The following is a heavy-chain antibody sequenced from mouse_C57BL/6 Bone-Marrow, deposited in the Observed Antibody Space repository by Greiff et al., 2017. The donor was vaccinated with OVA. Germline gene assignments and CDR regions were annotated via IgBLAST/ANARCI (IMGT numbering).Heavy chain of an antibody. CDR1: GYTFTDYY. Sequence: VQLQQSGPELVKPGASVKISCKASGYTFTDYYMNWVKQSHGKSLEWIGDINPNNGGTSYNQKFKGKATLTVDKSSSTAYMELRSLTSEDSAVYYCARGGVVAPGAMDYWGQGTSVTVSS. D-gene: IGHD1-1*01. V-gene: IGHV1-26*01. J-gene: IGHJ4*01. CDR3: ARGGVVAPGAMDY. CDR2: INPNNGGT.